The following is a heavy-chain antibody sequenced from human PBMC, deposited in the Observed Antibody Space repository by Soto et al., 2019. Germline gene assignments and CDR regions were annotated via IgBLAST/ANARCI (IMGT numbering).Heavy chain of an antibody. Sequence: EVQLVESGGGLVQPGGSLRLSCAASGFTFSSYAMHWVRQAPGKGLEYVSPISSNGGSTYYANSVKGRFTISRDNSKNTLYLQMGSLRAEDMAVYYCAREESLYCTNGVCYPGNAFDIWGQGTMVTVSS. V-gene: IGHV3-64*01. CDR3: AREESLYCTNGVCYPGNAFDI. CDR2: ISSNGGST. CDR1: GFTFSSYA. J-gene: IGHJ3*02. D-gene: IGHD2-8*01.